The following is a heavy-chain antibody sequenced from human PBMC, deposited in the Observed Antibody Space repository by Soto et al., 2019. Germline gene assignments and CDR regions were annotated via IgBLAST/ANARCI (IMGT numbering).Heavy chain of an antibody. Sequence: QVQLVQSGAEVTMPGSSVKVSCKASGGSFTKFAISWVRQAPGQGLEWMGGHMTMFATTDYALKFQGRVTITADESTSSTYMALRRIRSEDTAVHYCARDPWFGEIPVDTWGSGTRVHVSS. CDR2: HMTMFATT. CDR1: GGSFTKFA. J-gene: IGHJ5*02. CDR3: ARDPWFGEIPVDT. V-gene: IGHV1-69*01. D-gene: IGHD3-10*01.